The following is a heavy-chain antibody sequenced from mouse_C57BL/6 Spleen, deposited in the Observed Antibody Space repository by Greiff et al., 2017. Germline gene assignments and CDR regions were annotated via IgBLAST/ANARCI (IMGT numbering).Heavy chain of an antibody. CDR2: IYPSDSET. Sequence: QVQLQQPGAELVRPGSSVKLSCKASGYTFTSYWMHWVKQRPIQGLEWIGNIYPSDSETHYNQKFKDKATLTVDKSSSTAYMQLSSLTSEDSAVYYCARSDSSGLGDDWGQGTTLTVSS. J-gene: IGHJ2*01. CDR3: ARSDSSGLGDD. D-gene: IGHD3-2*02. V-gene: IGHV1-52*01. CDR1: GYTFTSYW.